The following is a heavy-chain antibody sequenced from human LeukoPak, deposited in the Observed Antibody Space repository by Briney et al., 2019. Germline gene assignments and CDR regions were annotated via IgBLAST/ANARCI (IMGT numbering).Heavy chain of an antibody. V-gene: IGHV1-18*01. Sequence: GASVKVSCKASGYTFTSYGISWVRQAPGQGLEWMGWISGYNGNTNYAQKLQGRVTMTTDTSTSTAYMELRSLRSDDTAVYYCARDYQIAAAGTYYYYYMDVWGKGTTVTVSS. D-gene: IGHD6-13*01. CDR3: ARDYQIAAAGTYYYYYMDV. J-gene: IGHJ6*03. CDR1: GYTFTSYG. CDR2: ISGYNGNT.